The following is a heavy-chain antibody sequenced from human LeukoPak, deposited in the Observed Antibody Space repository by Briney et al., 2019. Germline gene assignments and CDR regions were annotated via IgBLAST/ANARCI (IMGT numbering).Heavy chain of an antibody. CDR1: GFTFSSYA. D-gene: IGHD6-6*01. CDR2: ISYDGSNK. V-gene: IGHV3-30-3*01. Sequence: GGFLRLSCAASGFTFSSYAMHWVRQAPGKGLEWVAVISYDGSNKYYADSVKGRFTISRDNAKNSLYLQMNSLRAEDTAVYYCARFVPYYFDYWGQGTLVTVSS. J-gene: IGHJ4*02. CDR3: ARFVPYYFDY.